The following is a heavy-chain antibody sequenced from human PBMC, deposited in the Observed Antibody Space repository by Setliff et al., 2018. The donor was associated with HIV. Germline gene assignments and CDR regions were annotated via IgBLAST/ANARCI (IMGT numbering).Heavy chain of an antibody. Sequence: GGSLRLSCAASGFTFSSYAMNWVRQAPGKRLEWVSSITNDGRNTYYADSVRGRFTISRDNAKNSLYLQMNSLRAEDTAVYYCARGRVDTTMVPPPYWGQGTLVTVSS. CDR3: ARGRVDTTMVPPPY. CDR1: GFTFSSYA. J-gene: IGHJ4*02. CDR2: ITNDGRNT. V-gene: IGHV3-21*01. D-gene: IGHD5-18*01.